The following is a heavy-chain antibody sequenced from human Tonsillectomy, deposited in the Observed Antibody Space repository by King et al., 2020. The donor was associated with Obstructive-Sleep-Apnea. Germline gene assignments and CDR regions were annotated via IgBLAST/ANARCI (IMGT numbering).Heavy chain of an antibody. CDR3: AKEMIAAAATGGMDV. CDR2: ISYDGSNK. J-gene: IGHJ6*02. V-gene: IGHV3-30*18. Sequence: VQLVESGGGVVQPGRSLRLSCAASGFTFSSYGMHWVRQAPGKGLEWWAVISYDGSNKYFADSIKGRFTISRDNSKNTLYLQMNSLRPEDTAVYYCAKEMIAAAATGGMDVWGQGTTVTVSS. D-gene: IGHD6-13*01. CDR1: GFTFSSYG.